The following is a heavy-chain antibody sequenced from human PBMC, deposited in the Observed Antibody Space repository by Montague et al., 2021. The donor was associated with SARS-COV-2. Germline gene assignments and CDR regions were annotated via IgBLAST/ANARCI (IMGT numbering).Heavy chain of an antibody. CDR1: GGSFSGYY. CDR2: INHSGST. Sequence: SETLSLTCAVDGGSFSGYYWSWIRQPPGKGLEWIGEINHSGSTXXXPSXXXRVTISVDTSKNQFSLKLSSVTAADTAVYYCARGPRITMIVVVITDIWFDPWGQGTLVTVSS. CDR3: ARGPRITMIVVVITDIWFDP. V-gene: IGHV4-34*01. D-gene: IGHD3-22*01. J-gene: IGHJ5*02.